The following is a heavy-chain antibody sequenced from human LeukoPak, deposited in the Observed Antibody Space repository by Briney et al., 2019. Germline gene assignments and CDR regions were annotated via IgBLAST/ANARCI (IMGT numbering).Heavy chain of an antibody. Sequence: ASETLSLTCTISGGSISTSYWGWIRQPPGEGLECLGYIYYSGRTNYNPSLKSRVTISIDSSENQLSLKLTSVSAADTAVYYCARMLGREAFPLDHWGQGTLVTVSS. CDR3: ARMLGREAFPLDH. CDR1: GGSISTSY. CDR2: IYYSGRT. J-gene: IGHJ4*02. D-gene: IGHD3-16*01. V-gene: IGHV4-59*01.